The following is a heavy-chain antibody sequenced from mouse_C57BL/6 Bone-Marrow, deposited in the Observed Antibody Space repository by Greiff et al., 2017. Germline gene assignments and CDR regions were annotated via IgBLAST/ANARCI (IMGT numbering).Heavy chain of an antibody. J-gene: IGHJ3*01. CDR1: GFTFSSYG. Sequence: EVQLVESGGDLVKPGGSLKLSCAASGFTFSSYGMSWVRQTPDKRLEWVATISSGGSYTYYPDSVKGRFTISRDNAKNTLYLQMSSLKSEDTAMYYCARPEVVATDWFAYWGQGTLVTVSA. CDR3: ARPEVVATDWFAY. V-gene: IGHV5-6*01. CDR2: ISSGGSYT. D-gene: IGHD1-1*01.